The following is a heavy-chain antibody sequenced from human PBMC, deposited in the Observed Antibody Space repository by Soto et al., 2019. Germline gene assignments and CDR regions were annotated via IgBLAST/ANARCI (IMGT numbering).Heavy chain of an antibody. CDR3: ARSLVGARGADY. D-gene: IGHD1-26*01. CDR2: INPSGGST. V-gene: IGHV1-46*01. J-gene: IGHJ4*02. Sequence: QVQLVQSGAEVKKPGASVKVSCKASGYTFTSYYMHWVRQAPGQGLEWMGIINPSGGSTSYAQKFQGRVTMTRDTSTSTVYMELSSLRSEDTAVYYGARSLVGARGADYWGQGTLVTVSS. CDR1: GYTFTSYY.